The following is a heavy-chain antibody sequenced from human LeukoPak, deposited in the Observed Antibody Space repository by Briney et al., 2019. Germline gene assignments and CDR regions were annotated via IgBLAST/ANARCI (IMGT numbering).Heavy chain of an antibody. CDR1: GFTFSSYA. CDR3: ARVGLGYDFWSGYYHDYYYMDV. J-gene: IGHJ6*03. D-gene: IGHD3-3*01. CDR2: ISSNGGST. V-gene: IGHV3-64*01. Sequence: GGSLRLSCAASGFTFSSYAMHWVRQAPGKGLEYVSAISSNGGSTYYANSVKGRFTISRDNSKNTLYLQMGSLRAEDMAVYYCARVGLGYDFWSGYYHDYYYMDVWGKGTTVTVSS.